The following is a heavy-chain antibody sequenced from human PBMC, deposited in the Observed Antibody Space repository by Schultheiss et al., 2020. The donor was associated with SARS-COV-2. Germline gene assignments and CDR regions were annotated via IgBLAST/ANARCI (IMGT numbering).Heavy chain of an antibody. J-gene: IGHJ4*02. CDR1: GFTFSSYT. D-gene: IGHD1-26*01. CDR3: ARDGSPAEYGAY. Sequence: GESLKISCAASGFTFSSYTMHWVRQTPGKGLEWVSAISSSGTYIYYADSLRGRFTISRDNAKNSLYLQMNSLRPDDTAVYYCARDGSPAEYGAYWGQGILVTVSS. CDR2: ISSSGTYI. V-gene: IGHV3-21*01.